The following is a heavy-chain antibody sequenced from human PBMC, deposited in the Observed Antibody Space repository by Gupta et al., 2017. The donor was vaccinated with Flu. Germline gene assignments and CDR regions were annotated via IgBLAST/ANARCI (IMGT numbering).Heavy chain of an antibody. CDR2: ISWDGDVT. Sequence: VQLVESGGVVVQPGGSLRLSCAASRFTFDDYAMNWVRQAPGKGLEWVSLISWDGDVTYYADSVKGRFTISRDNSKNSLYLQMNSLRPEDTALYYCAKDRGSGSYFDHWGQGTLVTVSS. D-gene: IGHD5-12*01. J-gene: IGHJ4*02. V-gene: IGHV3-43D*04. CDR3: AKDRGSGSYFDH. CDR1: RFTFDDYA.